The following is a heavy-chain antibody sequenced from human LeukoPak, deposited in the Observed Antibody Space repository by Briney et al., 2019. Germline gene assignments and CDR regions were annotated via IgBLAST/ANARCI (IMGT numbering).Heavy chain of an antibody. CDR3: VRDGSESVEFDY. D-gene: IGHD3-10*01. V-gene: IGHV3-7*01. J-gene: IGHJ4*02. CDR2: IKEDGSKT. CDR1: GFTFSGYW. Sequence: QSGGSLRLSCAASGFTFSGYWMNWVRQAPGKGLEWVANIKEDGSKTYYADSLKGRFTISRDNAENSLYLQMHSLRAEDTAVYYCVRDGSESVEFDYWGQGTLVTVSS.